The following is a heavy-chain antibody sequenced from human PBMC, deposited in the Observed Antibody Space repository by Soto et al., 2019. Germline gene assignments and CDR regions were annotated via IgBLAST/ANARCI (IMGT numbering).Heavy chain of an antibody. D-gene: IGHD2-2*01. Sequence: QVPLVESGGGVVQPGRSLRLSCAASGFTFSSYGMHWVRQAPGKGLEWVAVISYDGSNKYYADSVKGRFTISRDNSKNTLYLQMNSLRAEDTAVYYCAKDIVVVPAAYHYFDYWGQGTLVTVSS. V-gene: IGHV3-30*18. CDR1: GFTFSSYG. J-gene: IGHJ4*02. CDR3: AKDIVVVPAAYHYFDY. CDR2: ISYDGSNK.